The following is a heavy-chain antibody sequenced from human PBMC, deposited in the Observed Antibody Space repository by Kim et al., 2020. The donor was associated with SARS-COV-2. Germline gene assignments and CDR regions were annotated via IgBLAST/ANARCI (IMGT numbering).Heavy chain of an antibody. CDR3: ARDGRRARGYYGMDV. V-gene: IGHV4-31*03. CDR1: GGSISSGGYY. Sequence: SETLSLTCTVSGGSISSGGYYWSWIRQHPGKGLEWIGYIYYSGSTYYNPSLKSRVTISVDTSKNQFSLKLSSVTAADTAVYYCARDGRRARGYYGMDVWGQGTTVTVSS. CDR2: IYYSGST. J-gene: IGHJ6*02.